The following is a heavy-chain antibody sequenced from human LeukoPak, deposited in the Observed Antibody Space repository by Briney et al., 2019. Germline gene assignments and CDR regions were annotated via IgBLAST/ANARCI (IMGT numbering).Heavy chain of an antibody. CDR3: AKDRYSYGFFDY. V-gene: IGHV3-23*01. Sequence: GESLKISCAASGFTFSSYAMSWVRQAPGKGLEWVSAISGSGGSTYYADSVKGRFTISRDNSKNTLYLQMNSLRAEDTAVYYCAKDRYSYGFFDYWGQGTLVTVSS. J-gene: IGHJ4*02. CDR1: GFTFSSYA. CDR2: ISGSGGST. D-gene: IGHD5-18*01.